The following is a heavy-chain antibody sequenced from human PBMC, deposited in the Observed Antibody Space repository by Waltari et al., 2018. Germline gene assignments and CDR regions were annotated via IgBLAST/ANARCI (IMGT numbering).Heavy chain of an antibody. J-gene: IGHJ6*02. V-gene: IGHV3-7*01. D-gene: IGHD3-3*01. Sequence: HLVESGGGLVQPGGSLKLSCAASEFTLSHYWMTWGRQSPGKGLEWVANIRGDGSEKYYVDSVKGRFVISRDNAKNILYLQMDSLTVEDTAVYYCARITTEESITGMDVWGQGTTVTVSS. CDR2: IRGDGSEK. CDR1: EFTLSHYW. CDR3: ARITTEESITGMDV.